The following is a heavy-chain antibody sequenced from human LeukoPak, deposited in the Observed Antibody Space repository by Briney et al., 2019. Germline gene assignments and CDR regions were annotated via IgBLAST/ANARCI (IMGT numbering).Heavy chain of an antibody. CDR1: GGSISSGDYY. CDR3: ARVDDFWSGYYHAFDI. V-gene: IGHV4-30-4*08. CDR2: IYYSGST. Sequence: SETLSLTCTVSGGSISSGDYYWSWIRQPPGKGLGWIGYIYYSGSTYYNPSLKSRVTISVDTSKNQFSLKLSSVTAADTAVYYCARVDDFWSGYYHAFDIWGQGTMVTVSS. J-gene: IGHJ3*02. D-gene: IGHD3-3*01.